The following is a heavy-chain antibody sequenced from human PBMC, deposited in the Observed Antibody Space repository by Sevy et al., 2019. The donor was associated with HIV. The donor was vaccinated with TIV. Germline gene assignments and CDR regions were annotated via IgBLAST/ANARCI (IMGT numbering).Heavy chain of an antibody. CDR1: GFPFSNYA. CDR3: AKRRVQSGLSGGGANYGWDV. Sequence: GGSLRLSCAASGFPFSNYAMSWIRQAPGKGLEWVSTLIGGGSRTYYADSVTGRFTISRDNSKNTLYLQMHSLRADDTAIYYCAKRRVQSGLSGGGANYGWDVCGHGTTVTVSS. D-gene: IGHD2-15*01. V-gene: IGHV3-23*01. J-gene: IGHJ6*02. CDR2: LIGGGSRT.